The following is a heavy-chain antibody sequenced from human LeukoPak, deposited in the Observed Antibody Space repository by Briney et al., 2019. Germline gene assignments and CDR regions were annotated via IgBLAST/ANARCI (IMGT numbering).Heavy chain of an antibody. CDR1: GGSTGSYYY. J-gene: IGHJ4*02. V-gene: IGHV4-38-2*02. CDR2: TSHRDSP. CDR3: AREHSSSWGQFDY. Sequence: SETLSLTCTVSGGSTGSYYYWGWIRQSPGKGLEWIGSTSHRDSPYYNPSLESRVTISLDTSKNQFSLKMASVTAADTAVYYCAREHSSSWGQFDYWGQGTLVTVSS. D-gene: IGHD6-13*01.